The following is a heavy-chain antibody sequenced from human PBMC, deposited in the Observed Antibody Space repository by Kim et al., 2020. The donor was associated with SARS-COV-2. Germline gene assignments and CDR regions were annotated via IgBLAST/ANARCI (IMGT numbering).Heavy chain of an antibody. CDR2: VAYSGST. CDR1: GGSISSDY. J-gene: IGHJ4*02. D-gene: IGHD3-10*01. Sequence: SETLSLTCSVSGGSISSDYWSWIRQPPGKGLEWIGYVAYSGSTDYNPSLKSRVTISVDTSKQFSLRLSSVTTADTAVYYCARGGAYGSGSLYDCWGQGILVTVSA. V-gene: IGHV4-59*13. CDR3: ARGGAYGSGSLYDC.